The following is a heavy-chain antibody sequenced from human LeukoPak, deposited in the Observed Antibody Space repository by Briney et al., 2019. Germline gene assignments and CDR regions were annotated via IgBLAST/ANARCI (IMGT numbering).Heavy chain of an antibody. CDR2: ISSSSSNI. CDR1: GFTFSSYS. V-gene: IGHV3-21*01. CDR3: ARCTTGRTFGSLREIKRSREIDY. J-gene: IGHJ4*02. D-gene: IGHD1-1*01. Sequence: AGGSLRLSCAASGFTFSSYSMNWVRQAPGKGLEWVSSISSSSSNIYYADSVKGRFTISRDNAKNSLYLQMNSLRVEDTALYYCARCTTGRTFGSLREIKRSREIDYWGQGTLVTVSS.